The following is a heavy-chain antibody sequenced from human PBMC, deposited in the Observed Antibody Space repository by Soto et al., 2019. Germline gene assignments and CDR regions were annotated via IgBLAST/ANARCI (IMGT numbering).Heavy chain of an antibody. CDR1: GVPIDQYY. CDR2: ILHRGGT. V-gene: IGHV4-59*08. CDR3: ARVGPWVPYYYDSSPYTFENWFDP. D-gene: IGHD3-22*01. Sequence: PSETLSLTCHVSGVPIDQYYWTWIRQSPGRGLEWIGYILHRGGTNYNPSLKSRVTLSIDMTNNHVSLILNSVTAADTAVYYCARVGPWVPYYYDSSPYTFENWFDPWGQGTLVTSPQ. J-gene: IGHJ5*02.